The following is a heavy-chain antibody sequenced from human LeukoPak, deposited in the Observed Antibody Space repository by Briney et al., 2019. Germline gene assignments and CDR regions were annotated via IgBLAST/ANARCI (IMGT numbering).Heavy chain of an antibody. CDR1: RFTFSSYA. Sequence: PGGSLRLSCAASRFTFSSYAMSWVRQAQGKGLEWVSAISGSGGSTYYADSVKGRFTISRDNSKNTLYLQMNSLRAEDTAVYYCAKDGEALRYFDWFLSWFDPWGQGTLVTVSS. CDR2: ISGSGGST. CDR3: AKDGEALRYFDWFLSWFDP. D-gene: IGHD3-9*01. J-gene: IGHJ5*02. V-gene: IGHV3-23*01.